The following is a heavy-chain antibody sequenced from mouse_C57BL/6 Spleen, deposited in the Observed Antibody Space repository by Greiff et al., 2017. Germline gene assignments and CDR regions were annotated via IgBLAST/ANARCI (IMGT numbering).Heavy chain of an antibody. CDR2: IDPSDSCT. Sequence: VQLQQPGAELVKPGASVKLSCKASGYTFTSYWMQWVKQRPGQGLEWIGEIDPSDSCTNYNQKFKGKATLTVDTSSSTAYMQLTSLTSEDSAVYYCARSWLRSPLDYWGQGTTLTVSS. CDR3: ARSWLRSPLDY. V-gene: IGHV1-50*01. J-gene: IGHJ2*01. D-gene: IGHD1-1*01. CDR1: GYTFTSYW.